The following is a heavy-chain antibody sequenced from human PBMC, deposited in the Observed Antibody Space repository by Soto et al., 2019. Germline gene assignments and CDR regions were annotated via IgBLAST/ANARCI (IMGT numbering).Heavy chain of an antibody. J-gene: IGHJ4*02. D-gene: IGHD6-19*01. CDR2: ISSSSSYI. CDR3: ARSGASSGWYDFDY. V-gene: IGHV3-21*01. Sequence: GGSLRLSCAASGFTFSSYSMNWVRQAPGKGLEWVSSISSSSSYIYYADSVKGRFTISRDNAKNSLYLQMNSLRAEDTAVYYCARSGASSGWYDFDYWGQGTLVTVSS. CDR1: GFTFSSYS.